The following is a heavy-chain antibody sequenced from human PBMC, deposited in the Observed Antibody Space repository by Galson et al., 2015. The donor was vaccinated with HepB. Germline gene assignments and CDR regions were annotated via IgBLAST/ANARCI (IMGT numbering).Heavy chain of an antibody. Sequence: SLRLSCAASGFTFSSYGMHWVRQAPGKGLEWVAVIWYDGSNKYYADSVKGRFTISRDNSKNTLYLQMNSLRAEDTAVYYCASSYDSSGRDAFDIWGQATMVTVSS. D-gene: IGHD3-22*01. CDR3: ASSYDSSGRDAFDI. CDR2: IWYDGSNK. J-gene: IGHJ3*02. CDR1: GFTFSSYG. V-gene: IGHV3-33*01.